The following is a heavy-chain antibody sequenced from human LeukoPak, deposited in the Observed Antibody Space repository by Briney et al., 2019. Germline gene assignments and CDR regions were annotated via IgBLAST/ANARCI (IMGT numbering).Heavy chain of an antibody. J-gene: IGHJ3*02. V-gene: IGHV1-18*01. D-gene: IGHD3-10*01. CDR1: GYTFTSYG. CDR3: AKSHYYGSGRGAFDI. CDR2: ISAYNGNT. Sequence: ASVKVSCKASGYTFTSYGISWVRQAPGQGLEWMGWISAYNGNTNYAQKLQGRATMTTDTSTSTAYMELRSLRSDDTAVYYCAKSHYYGSGRGAFDIWGQGTMVTVSS.